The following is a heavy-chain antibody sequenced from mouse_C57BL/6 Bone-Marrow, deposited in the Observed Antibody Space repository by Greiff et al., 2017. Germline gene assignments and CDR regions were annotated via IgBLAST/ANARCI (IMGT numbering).Heavy chain of an antibody. J-gene: IGHJ1*03. CDR3: AKQVGTSGDWYFDV. D-gene: IGHD2-13*01. Sequence: EVTVEESGGGLVQPGGSLKLSCAASGFTFSDYYMYWVRQTPEKRLEWVAYISNGGGSTYYPDTVKGRFNITRDNAKNTLYRKMSRLKSEDTAMYYCAKQVGTSGDWYFDVWGTGTTVTVTA. CDR2: ISNGGGST. CDR1: GFTFSDYY. V-gene: IGHV5-12*01.